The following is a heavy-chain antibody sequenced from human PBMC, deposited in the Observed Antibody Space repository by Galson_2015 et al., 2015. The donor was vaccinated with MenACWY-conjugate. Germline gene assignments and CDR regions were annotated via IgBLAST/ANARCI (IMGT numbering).Heavy chain of an antibody. Sequence: SLRLSCAASGFTFSSYAMSWVRQAPGKGLEWVSAISGSGGSTYYADSVKGRFTISRDNSKNTLYLQMNSLRAEDTAVYYCAKSPISGSTLNWGGYYFDYWGQGTLVTVSS. CDR3: AKSPISGSTLNWGGYYFDY. D-gene: IGHD2-2*01. CDR2: ISGSGGST. J-gene: IGHJ4*02. CDR1: GFTFSSYA. V-gene: IGHV3-23*01.